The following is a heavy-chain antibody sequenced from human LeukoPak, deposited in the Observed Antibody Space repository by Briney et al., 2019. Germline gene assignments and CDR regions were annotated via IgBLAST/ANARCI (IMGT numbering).Heavy chain of an antibody. CDR1: GYTFTSYL. Sequence: ASVKVSCKTSGYTFTSYLMHWVRQAPGQRLEWMGWINAGNGNTKYSQKFQGRVTITRDTSASTAYMELSSLRSEDTAVYYCARGVGAYDAFDIWGQGTMVTVSS. J-gene: IGHJ3*02. CDR3: ARGVGAYDAFDI. CDR2: INAGNGNT. V-gene: IGHV1-3*01. D-gene: IGHD1-26*01.